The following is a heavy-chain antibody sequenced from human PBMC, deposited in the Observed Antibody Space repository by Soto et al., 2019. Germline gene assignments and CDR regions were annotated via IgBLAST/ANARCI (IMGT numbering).Heavy chain of an antibody. J-gene: IGHJ3*01. CDR3: ARGDRGAFDL. CDR2: IHSDGSST. CDR1: GFTFIYYW. V-gene: IGHV3-74*03. Sequence: EVPLVESGGGLVKPGESLRLSCAASGFTFIYYWMPWVRQAPGKGLVWVSRIHSDGSSTTYADSVKDRFTISRDNARNTLYLQMNSLRAEDTAVYYCARGDRGAFDLWGQGTVLTVSS. D-gene: IGHD1-26*01.